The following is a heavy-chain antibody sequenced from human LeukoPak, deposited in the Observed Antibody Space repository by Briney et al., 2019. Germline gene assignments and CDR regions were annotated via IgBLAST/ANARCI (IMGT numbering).Heavy chain of an antibody. CDR3: ARAYSYGYGGDWFDP. J-gene: IGHJ5*02. Sequence: SSYGMHWVRQPPGKGLEWIGSIYYSGSTYYNPSLKSRVTISVDTSKNQFSLKLSSVTAADTAVYYCARAYSYGYGGDWFDPWGQGTLVTVSS. CDR2: IYYSGST. V-gene: IGHV4-39*07. CDR1: SSYG. D-gene: IGHD5-18*01.